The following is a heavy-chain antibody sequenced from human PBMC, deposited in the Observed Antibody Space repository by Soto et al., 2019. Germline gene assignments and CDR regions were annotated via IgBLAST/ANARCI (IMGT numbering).Heavy chain of an antibody. CDR2: INQDGSAK. CDR1: GFTFNNYY. Sequence: EVQLVESGGGLVQPGGSLRLSCAASGFTFNNYYMVWVRQAPGRGLEWVANINQDGSAKYYVDSVKGRFTISRDNAQSSLYLQINSLRAEDTATYYCGRGFGGTHWGQGSLVTVS. D-gene: IGHD2-15*01. CDR3: GRGFGGTH. V-gene: IGHV3-7*05. J-gene: IGHJ4*02.